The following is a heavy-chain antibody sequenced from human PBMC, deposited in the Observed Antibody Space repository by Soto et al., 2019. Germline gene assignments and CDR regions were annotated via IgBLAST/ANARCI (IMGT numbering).Heavy chain of an antibody. V-gene: IGHV4-4*02. CDR1: GGSISSSNW. J-gene: IGHJ4*02. D-gene: IGHD3-22*01. CDR3: ARGSNYYDSSGYYHYYFDY. CDR2: IYHSGST. Sequence: SETLSLTCAVSGGSISSSNWWSWVRQPPGKGLEWIGEIYHSGSTNYNPSLKSRVTISVDKSKNQFSLKLSPVTAADTAVYYCARGSNYYDSSGYYHYYFDYWGQGTLVTVSS.